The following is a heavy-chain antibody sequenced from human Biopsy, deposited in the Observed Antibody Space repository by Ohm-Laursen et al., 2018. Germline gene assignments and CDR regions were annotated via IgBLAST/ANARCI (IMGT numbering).Heavy chain of an antibody. CDR3: ARDPLNGHKHFDY. CDR2: INCKTGAT. Sequence: GGPVKVSCKTSSYTFTDYNIHWMRQAPGQGLEWLGYINCKTGATNYAQKFQGTVTMTRDTSISTAYLALGSLRSDDTAIYYCARDPLNGHKHFDYWGQGSLVTVSS. V-gene: IGHV1-2*02. CDR1: SYTFTDYN. J-gene: IGHJ4*02. D-gene: IGHD2-8*01.